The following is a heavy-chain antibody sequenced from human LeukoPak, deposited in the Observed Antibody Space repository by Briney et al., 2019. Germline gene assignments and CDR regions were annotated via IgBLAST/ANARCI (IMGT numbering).Heavy chain of an antibody. J-gene: IGHJ5*02. D-gene: IGHD6-13*01. Sequence: LSLTCTVSGVSISTYYWSWIRQPPGKGLEWVSYISSSGSTIYYADSVKGRFTISRDNAKNSLYLQMNSLRAEDTAVYYCARDYSSSRRFWFDPWGQGTLVTVSS. CDR3: ARDYSSSRRFWFDP. CDR2: ISSSGSTI. V-gene: IGHV3-11*04. CDR1: GVSISTYY.